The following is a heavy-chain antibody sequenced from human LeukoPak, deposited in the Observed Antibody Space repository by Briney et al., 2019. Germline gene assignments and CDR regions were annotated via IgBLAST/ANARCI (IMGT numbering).Heavy chain of an antibody. V-gene: IGHV3-15*01. CDR2: IKSKTDGGTT. J-gene: IGHJ1*01. Sequence: GGSLRLSCAASGFTFSNAWMSWVRQAPGKGLEWVGRIKSKTDGGTTDYAAHVKGRFTISRDDSKNTLFLQMNSLTTEDTAVYYCATDMNFYDSTGYIEYFQHWGQGTLVTVSS. CDR3: ATDMNFYDSTGYIEYFQH. CDR1: GFTFSNAW. D-gene: IGHD3-22*01.